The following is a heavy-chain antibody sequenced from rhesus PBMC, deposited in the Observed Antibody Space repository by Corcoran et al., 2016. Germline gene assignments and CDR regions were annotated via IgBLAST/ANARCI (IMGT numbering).Heavy chain of an antibody. D-gene: IGHD2-2*01. J-gene: IGHJ3*01. Sequence: QVQLQESGPGLVKPSETLSLTCAVSGGSISDDYYWSWIRQPPGKGLEWIGYIYGSGGGTNYNPSLKNRVTMSRDTSKNQFSLKLSSVTAADTAVYYCARSDQYGTSTTCYASGGDACDFWGQGLRVTVSS. CDR2: IYGSGGGT. CDR3: ARSDQYGTSTTCYASGGDACDF. V-gene: IGHV4-106*01. CDR1: GGSISDDYY.